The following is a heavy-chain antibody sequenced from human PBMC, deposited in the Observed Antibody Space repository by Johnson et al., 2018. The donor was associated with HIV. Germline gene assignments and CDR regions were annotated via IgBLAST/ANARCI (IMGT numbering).Heavy chain of an antibody. CDR3: ARDRPYVAAFDI. CDR2: ISFSGG. CDR1: PFTFSSYA. V-gene: IGHV3-23*01. J-gene: IGHJ3*02. D-gene: IGHD3-16*01. Sequence: VLLLESGGGLVQPGGSPRLSCGATPFTFSSYAMSRVRQAPVKGLDWVSVISFSGGKGRFSISRDNSKNTLYLQMNSLIAEDTAVYYCARDRPYVAAFDIWGQGTMVTVSS.